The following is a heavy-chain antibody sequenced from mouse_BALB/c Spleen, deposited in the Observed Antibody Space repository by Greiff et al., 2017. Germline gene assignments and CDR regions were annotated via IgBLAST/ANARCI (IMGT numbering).Heavy chain of an antibody. D-gene: IGHD1-1*01. V-gene: IGHV1-14*01. CDR2: INPYNDGT. J-gene: IGHJ2*01. Sequence: VQLKESGPELVKPGASVKMSCKASGYTFTSYVMHWVKQKPGQGLEWIGYINPYNDGTKYNEKFKGKATLTSDKSSSTAYMQLSSPTSEDSAVYYCTRRGTTVVHFDYWGQGTTLTVSS. CDR1: GYTFTSYV. CDR3: TRRGTTVVHFDY.